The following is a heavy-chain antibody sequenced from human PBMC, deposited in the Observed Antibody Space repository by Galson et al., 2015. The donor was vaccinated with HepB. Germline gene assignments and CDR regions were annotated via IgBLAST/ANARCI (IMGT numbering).Heavy chain of an antibody. CDR1: GFTFSGSA. D-gene: IGHD6-13*01. V-gene: IGHV3-73*01. CDR2: IGTKADSYPT. Sequence: SLRLSCATSGFTFSGSAMHWVRQASGRGLEWVGRIGTKADSYPTAYTASVKGRFTISRDDSRNTAYLQMNRLKTEDTAVYYCIRMGNIAGYSSSWGQGTLVTVS. CDR3: IRMGNIAGYSSS. J-gene: IGHJ4*02.